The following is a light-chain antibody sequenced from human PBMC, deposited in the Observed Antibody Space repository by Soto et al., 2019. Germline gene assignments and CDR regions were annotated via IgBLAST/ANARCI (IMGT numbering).Light chain of an antibody. CDR3: QQFHNWPLN. CDR2: GAS. CDR1: QSVNSK. J-gene: IGKJ4*01. V-gene: IGKV3-15*01. Sequence: EIVMTQSPATLSVSPGEGATLSCRASQSVNSKVAWYQQKSGQAPRLLIYGASTRASGTPARYSASGSGTEFTLTISNLQSEDFAVYFCQQFHNWPLNFGGGTKVDIK.